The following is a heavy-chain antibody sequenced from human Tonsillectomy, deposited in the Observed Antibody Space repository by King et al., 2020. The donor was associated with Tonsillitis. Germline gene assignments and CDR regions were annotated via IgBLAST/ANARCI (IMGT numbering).Heavy chain of an antibody. CDR1: GFTFSSYS. Sequence: VQLVESGGGLVKPGGSLRLSCAASGFTFSSYSMNWVRQAPGKGLEWVSSISSSSYIYYADSVKGRFSISRDNAKNSLYLQMNSLRAEDTAVYYCARVLLPAAIGYYGMDVWGQGTMVTVSS. CDR3: ARVLLPAAIGYYGMDV. J-gene: IGHJ6*02. V-gene: IGHV3-21*01. CDR2: ISSSSYI. D-gene: IGHD2-2*02.